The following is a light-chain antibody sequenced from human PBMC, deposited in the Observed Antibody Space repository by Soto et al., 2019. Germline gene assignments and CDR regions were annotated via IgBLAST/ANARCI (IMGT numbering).Light chain of an antibody. J-gene: IGKJ4*01. CDR1: QGISSA. CDR2: DAS. CDR3: QQLHSYALT. V-gene: IGKV1-13*02. Sequence: AIQLTQSPSSLPASVGDRVIISCRASQGISSALAWYQQKPGRAPRLLIYDASSLQSGVPSRFSGSGSGTDFTLTISSLQPEDFATYYCQQLHSYALTFGGGTKVDIK.